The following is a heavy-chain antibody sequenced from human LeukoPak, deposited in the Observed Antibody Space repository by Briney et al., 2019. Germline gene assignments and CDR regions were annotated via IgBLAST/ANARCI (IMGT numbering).Heavy chain of an antibody. CDR3: ARNTETAIPLPYYFDY. J-gene: IGHJ4*02. CDR2: INTGNGNT. Sequence: ASVKVSCKASGYTFTSYAIHWVRQAPGQRLECMGWINTGNGNTKYSQKFQGRVTITRDTSASTAYMDLSGLRSEDTAVYYCARNTETAIPLPYYFDYWGQGTLATVSS. V-gene: IGHV1-3*04. D-gene: IGHD2-21*02. CDR1: GYTFTSYA.